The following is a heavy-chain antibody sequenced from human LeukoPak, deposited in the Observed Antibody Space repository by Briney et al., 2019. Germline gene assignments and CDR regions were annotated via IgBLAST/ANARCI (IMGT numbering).Heavy chain of an antibody. CDR2: INPNSGGT. D-gene: IGHD3-16*02. V-gene: IGHV1-2*02. CDR1: GYTFTGYY. Sequence: ASVKVSCKASGYTFTGYYMHWVRQAPGQGLEWMGWINPNSGGTNYAQKFQGRVTMTRDTSISAAYMELSRLRSDDTAVYYCAGGGVWGSYRSFDYWGQGTLVTVSS. CDR3: AGGGVWGSYRSFDY. J-gene: IGHJ4*02.